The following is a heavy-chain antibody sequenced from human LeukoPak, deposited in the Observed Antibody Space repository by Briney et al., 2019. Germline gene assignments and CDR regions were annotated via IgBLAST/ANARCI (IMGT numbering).Heavy chain of an antibody. CDR1: GGSISSSSYY. J-gene: IGHJ5*02. D-gene: IGHD3-10*01. V-gene: IGHV4-39*07. CDR2: IYYSGST. CDR3: ARDFGDYGSGSYYNA. Sequence: SETLSLTCTVSGGSISSSSYYWGWIRQPPGKGLEWIGSIYYSGSTYYNPSLKSRVTISVDTSKNQFSLKLSSVTAADTAVYYCARDFGDYGSGSYYNAWGQGTLVTVSS.